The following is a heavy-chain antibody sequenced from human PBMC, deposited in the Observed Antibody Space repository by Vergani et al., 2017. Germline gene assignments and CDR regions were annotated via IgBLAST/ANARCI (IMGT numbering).Heavy chain of an antibody. CDR1: GFTFSSYA. V-gene: IGHV3-23*01. CDR3: AKDRLRVYCSSTSCLVNSFDI. D-gene: IGHD2-2*01. J-gene: IGHJ3*02. CDR2: ISGSGGST. Sequence: EVQLLESGGGLVQPGGSLRLSCAASGFTFSSYAMSWVRQAPGKGLEWVSAISGSGGSTYYADSVKGRFTISRDNSKNTLYLQMNSLRAEDTAVYYCAKDRLRVYCSSTSCLVNSFDIWGQGTMVTVSS.